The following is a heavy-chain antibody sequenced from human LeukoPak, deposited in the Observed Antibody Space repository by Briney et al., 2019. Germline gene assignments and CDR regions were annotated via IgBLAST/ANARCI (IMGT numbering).Heavy chain of an antibody. CDR1: GFTLSGYW. D-gene: IGHD2-2*02. CDR2: MNQDGSDI. J-gene: IGHJ4*02. CDR3: ARDHTYCSSSDCYIDY. V-gene: IGHV3-7*01. Sequence: GGSLRLSCAASGFTLSGYWMSWVRQAPGKGLEWVANMNQDGSDINYVDSVRGRFTISRDNAKNSLYLQMNTLRAEDTAVYYCARDHTYCSSSDCYIDYWGQGTLVTVSS.